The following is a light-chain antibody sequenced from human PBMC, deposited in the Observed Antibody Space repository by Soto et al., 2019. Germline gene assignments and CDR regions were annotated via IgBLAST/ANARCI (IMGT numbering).Light chain of an antibody. CDR3: QQYNNWPPRYT. CDR2: GAS. V-gene: IGKV3-15*01. Sequence: EIVMTQFPATLSVSPGERATLSCRASQSVSSNLAWYQQKPGQAPRLLIYGASTRATGIPARFSGSGSGTEFTLTISSLQSEDFAVYYCQQYNNWPPRYTFGQGTKREIK. CDR1: QSVSSN. J-gene: IGKJ2*01.